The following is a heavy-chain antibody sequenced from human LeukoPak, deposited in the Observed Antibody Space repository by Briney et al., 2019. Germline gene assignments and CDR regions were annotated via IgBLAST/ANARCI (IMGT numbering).Heavy chain of an antibody. V-gene: IGHV3-64*01. CDR1: GIIFSTYA. D-gene: IGHD6-19*01. Sequence: PGGSLRLSCAASGIIFSTYAMHWVRQAPGKGLEYLSAISRNGGATYYANSVKGRFTISRDNSKNTLYLQMESLRADDMAVYYFARGVSGLDLISVAVAGNDAFDIWGQGTMVTVSS. CDR2: ISRNGGAT. J-gene: IGHJ3*02. CDR3: ARGVSGLDLISVAVAGNDAFDI.